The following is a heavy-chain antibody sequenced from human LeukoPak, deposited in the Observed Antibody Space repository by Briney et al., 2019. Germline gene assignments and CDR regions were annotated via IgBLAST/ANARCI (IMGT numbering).Heavy chain of an antibody. V-gene: IGHV3-30*18. D-gene: IGHD6-19*01. J-gene: IGHJ4*02. CDR2: ISHDGSIK. CDR3: AKLQGYSSGPDY. Sequence: GGSLRLSCAASGFTFSNYGMHWVRQAPGKGLEWVAVISHDGSIKYYADSVKGRFTISRDNSKNTLYLQMNSLRAEDTAVYYCAKLQGYSSGPDYWGQGTLVTVSS. CDR1: GFTFSNYG.